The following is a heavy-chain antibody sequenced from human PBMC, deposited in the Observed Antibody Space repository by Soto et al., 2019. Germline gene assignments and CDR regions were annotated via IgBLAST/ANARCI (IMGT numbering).Heavy chain of an antibody. V-gene: IGHV1-69*13. J-gene: IGHJ5*02. CDR1: GGTFSSYA. CDR3: ARWKYCSGGSCYFWFDP. D-gene: IGHD2-15*01. Sequence: ASVKVSCKASGGTFSSYAISWVRQAPGQGLEWMGGIIPIFGTANYAQKFQGRVTITADESTSTAYMELSSLRSEDTAVYYCARWKYCSGGSCYFWFDPWGQGTLVTAPQ. CDR2: IIPIFGTA.